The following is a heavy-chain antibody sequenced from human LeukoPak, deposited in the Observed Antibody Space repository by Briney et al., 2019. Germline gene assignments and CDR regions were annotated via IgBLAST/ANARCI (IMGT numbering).Heavy chain of an antibody. CDR2: ISGSGGST. J-gene: IGHJ4*02. CDR3: VKDFPRGYRDY. V-gene: IGHV3-23*01. CDR1: GFTFSSYA. Sequence: GGSLRLSCAASGFTFSSYAMSWVRQAPGKGLEWVSAISGSGGSTYYADSVKGRFTISRDNSKNTLFLQMNTLRVEDTAVYYCVKDFPRGYRDYWGQGTLVTVSS. D-gene: IGHD5-18*01.